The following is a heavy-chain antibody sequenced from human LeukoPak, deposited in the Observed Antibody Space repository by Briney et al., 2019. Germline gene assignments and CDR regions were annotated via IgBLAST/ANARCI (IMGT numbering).Heavy chain of an antibody. CDR2: IYYSGST. V-gene: IGHV4-39*07. Sequence: KPSETLSLTCTVSGVSITSYYWGWIRQPPGKGLEWIGSIYYSGSTYYNPSLKSRVTISVDTSKNQFSLKLSSVTAADTAVYYCAATWIQLWLLHWFDPWGQGTLVTVSS. CDR1: GVSITSYY. CDR3: AATWIQLWLLHWFDP. D-gene: IGHD5-18*01. J-gene: IGHJ5*02.